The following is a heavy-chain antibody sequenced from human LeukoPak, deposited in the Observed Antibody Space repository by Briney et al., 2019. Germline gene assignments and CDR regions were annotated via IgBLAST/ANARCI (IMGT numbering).Heavy chain of an antibody. CDR3: ARDRPTYHFDY. CDR1: GFTFRSYS. V-gene: IGHV3-48*01. CDR2: IGSSSGSI. Sequence: GGSLRLSCAASGFTFRSYSMNWVRQAPGKGLEWVSYIGSSSGSIYYADSVKGRFTISRDNARNSLDLQMNSLRAEDTAVYYCARDRPTYHFDYWGQGTLVTVSS. J-gene: IGHJ4*02.